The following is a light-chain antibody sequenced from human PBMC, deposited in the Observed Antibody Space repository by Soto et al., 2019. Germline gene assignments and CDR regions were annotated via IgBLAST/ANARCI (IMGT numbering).Light chain of an antibody. CDR2: GVS. V-gene: IGKV3-15*01. Sequence: EIVMTQSPATLSVSPGERATLSCRASHRVSSYLAWYQQKSGQAPRLLIYGVSTRATGIPARFSGSGSGTEFTLTISSLQSEDFAIYYCQQYNNWPLTFGAGTKVDIK. CDR3: QQYNNWPLT. J-gene: IGKJ4*01. CDR1: HRVSSY.